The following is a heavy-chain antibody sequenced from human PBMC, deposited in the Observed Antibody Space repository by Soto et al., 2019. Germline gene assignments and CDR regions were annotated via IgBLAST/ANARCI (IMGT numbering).Heavy chain of an antibody. V-gene: IGHV4-39*01. Sequence: SETLSLTCTVSGGSISSSSYYWGWIRQPPGKGLEWIGSIYYSGSTYYNPSLKSRVTISVDTSKNQFSLKLSSVTAADTAVYYCASGYGSGSYYNAPSYFDYWGQGTLVTVS. CDR3: ASGYGSGSYYNAPSYFDY. CDR1: GGSISSSSYY. J-gene: IGHJ4*02. CDR2: IYYSGST. D-gene: IGHD3-10*01.